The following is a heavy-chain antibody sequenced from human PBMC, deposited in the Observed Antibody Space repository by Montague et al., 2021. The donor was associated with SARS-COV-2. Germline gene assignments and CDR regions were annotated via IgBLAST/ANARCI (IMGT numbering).Heavy chain of an antibody. D-gene: IGHD2-2*01. CDR2: TYYRSKWYN. V-gene: IGHV6-1*01. CDR1: GDSVSSNIAT. J-gene: IGHJ4*02. CDR3: ARIPVGSKYYFDF. Sequence: CATSGDSVSSNIATWNWIRQSPSRGPEWLGRTYYRSKWYNDYAESVKSRITIDPDTSKHQFSLHLNSVTPEDTAVYYCARIPVGSKYYFDFWGQGTLVTVSS.